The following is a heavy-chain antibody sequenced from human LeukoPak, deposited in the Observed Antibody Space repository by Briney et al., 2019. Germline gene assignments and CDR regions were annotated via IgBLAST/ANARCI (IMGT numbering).Heavy chain of an antibody. CDR1: GFTFSSYA. Sequence: QAGGSLRLSCAASGFTFSSYAMSWVRQAPGKGLEWVSAISGSGGSTYYADSVKGRFTISRDNSKNTLYLQMNSLRAEDTAVYYCAKDKLMTTYYYYYMDVWGKGTTVTVSS. CDR3: AKDKLMTTYYYYYMDV. J-gene: IGHJ6*03. V-gene: IGHV3-23*01. CDR2: ISGSGGST. D-gene: IGHD2-8*01.